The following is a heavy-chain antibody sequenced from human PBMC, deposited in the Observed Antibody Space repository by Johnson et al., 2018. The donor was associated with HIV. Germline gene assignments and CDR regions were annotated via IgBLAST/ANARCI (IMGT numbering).Heavy chain of an antibody. CDR3: AKAVTGEGAFDI. D-gene: IGHD7-27*01. J-gene: IGHJ3*02. CDR2: ISGSGGST. V-gene: IGHV3-23*04. Sequence: VRLVESGGGLVQPGGSLRLSCAASGFTFSSYAMSWVRQAPGKGLEWVSAISGSGGSTYYADSVKGRFTISRDNSNNTLYLQMNSLRAEDTAVYYCAKAVTGEGAFDIWGQGTMVTVSS. CDR1: GFTFSSYA.